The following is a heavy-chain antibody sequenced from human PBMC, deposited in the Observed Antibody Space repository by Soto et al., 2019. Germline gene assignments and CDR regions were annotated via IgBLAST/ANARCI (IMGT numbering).Heavy chain of an antibody. CDR3: ARGVGFGYYYYHMDL. V-gene: IGHV4-61*01. J-gene: IGHJ6*02. CDR2: IYYSGSA. Sequence: QVQLQESGPGRVKPSETLSLTCTVSVASVTSFIDYWIWIRHPPGKGLGWIGYIYYSGSADYNPSLGSRVTISIDTSKNQFSLKLTSVTAADTAVYYCARGVGFGYYYYHMDLWGQGTTVTVSS. D-gene: IGHD3-10*01. CDR1: VASVTSFIDY.